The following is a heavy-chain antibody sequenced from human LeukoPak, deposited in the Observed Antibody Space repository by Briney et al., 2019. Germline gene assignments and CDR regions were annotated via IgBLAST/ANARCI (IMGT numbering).Heavy chain of an antibody. V-gene: IGHV3-30*18. CDR1: GFTFSSFG. D-gene: IGHD1-26*01. J-gene: IGHJ4*02. CDR2: ISYDGTDK. Sequence: PGGSLRLSCAASGFTFSSFGMPWVRQAPGKGLEWVAFISYDGTDKYYADSVKGRFTISRDNSKSTLFLQMSSLRAEDTGVYYCAKDKSGSAQHCAFWGEGTVVTVPS. CDR3: AKDKSGSAQHCAF.